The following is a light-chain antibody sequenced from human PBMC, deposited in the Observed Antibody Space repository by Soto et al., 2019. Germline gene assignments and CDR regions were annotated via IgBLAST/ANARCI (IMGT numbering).Light chain of an antibody. CDR1: QSIGSR. J-gene: IGKJ1*01. CDR3: QQSYSSPPT. Sequence: DIQMTQSPSTLSASVGDRVTITCRASQSIGSRLAWYQQKPGKAPNLLIYAASSLQSGVPSRFSGSGSGTDFTLTISSLQPEDFATYYCQQSYSSPPTFGQGTKVDIK. CDR2: AAS. V-gene: IGKV1-5*01.